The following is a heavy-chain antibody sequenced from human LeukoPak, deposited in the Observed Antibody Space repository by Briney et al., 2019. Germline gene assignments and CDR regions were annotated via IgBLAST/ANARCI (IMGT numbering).Heavy chain of an antibody. J-gene: IGHJ6*03. CDR3: AREGGYRGYYYYYMDV. Sequence: SETLSLTCTVSGGSISSGDYYWSWIRQPPGKGLEWIGYIYYSGSTNYNPSLKSRVTISVDTSKNQFSLKLSSVTAADTAVYYCAREGGYRGYYYYYMDVWGKGTTVTVSS. CDR1: GGSISSGDYY. V-gene: IGHV4-61*08. D-gene: IGHD5-18*01. CDR2: IYYSGST.